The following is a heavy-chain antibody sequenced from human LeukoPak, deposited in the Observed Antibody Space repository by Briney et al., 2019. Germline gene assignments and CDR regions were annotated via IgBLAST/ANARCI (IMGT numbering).Heavy chain of an antibody. J-gene: IGHJ4*02. Sequence: PGGSLRLSCAASGFTFSSYVMTWVRQAQGKGLEWVSAISGGGSSTYYADSVEGRFTISRDNSKNTMYLQMNSLRAEDTAVFYCAKGVSGWPYYLDYWGQGTLVTVSS. V-gene: IGHV3-23*01. CDR3: AKGVSGWPYYLDY. D-gene: IGHD6-19*01. CDR1: GFTFSSYV. CDR2: ISGGGSST.